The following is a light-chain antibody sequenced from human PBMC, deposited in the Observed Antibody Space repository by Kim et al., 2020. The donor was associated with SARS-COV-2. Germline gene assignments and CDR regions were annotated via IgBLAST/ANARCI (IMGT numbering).Light chain of an antibody. CDR1: QGIGTY. CDR2: DAS. J-gene: IGKJ1*01. CDR3: QELNSWT. Sequence: DIQLTQSPSFLSASVGDRVTITCRASQGIGTYLAWYQQKPGKAPKLLIYDASTLQSGVPSRFSGSGSGTEFTLTISSLQPEDFAAYCCQELNSWTFGQGTKVEIK. V-gene: IGKV1-9*01.